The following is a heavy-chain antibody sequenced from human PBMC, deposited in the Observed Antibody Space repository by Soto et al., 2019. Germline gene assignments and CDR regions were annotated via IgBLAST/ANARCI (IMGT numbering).Heavy chain of an antibody. CDR1: GGTFSSYA. V-gene: IGHV1-69*01. CDR3: ASSSSWRAGYYYGMDV. Sequence: QVQLVQSGAEVKKPGSSVKVSCKASGGTFSSYAISWVRQAPGQGLEWMGGIIPIFGTANYAQKFQGRVTITADESTSTADMELSSLRSEDTAVYYCASSSSWRAGYYYGMDVWGQGTPVTVSS. D-gene: IGHD6-6*01. CDR2: IIPIFGTA. J-gene: IGHJ6*02.